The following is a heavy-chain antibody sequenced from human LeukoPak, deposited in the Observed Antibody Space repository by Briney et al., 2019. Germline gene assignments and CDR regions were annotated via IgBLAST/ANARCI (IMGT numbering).Heavy chain of an antibody. J-gene: IGHJ4*02. Sequence: KRGESLKISCKGSGYIFTSYWIGWVRQMPGKGLEWMGIIYPGDSDTRYSPSFQGQVTISADKSISTAYLQWSSLKASDTAMYYCARSPTYYDILIGWCYFDYWGQGTLVTVSS. CDR3: ARSPTYYDILIGWCYFDY. CDR2: IYPGDSDT. D-gene: IGHD3-9*01. V-gene: IGHV5-51*01. CDR1: GYIFTSYW.